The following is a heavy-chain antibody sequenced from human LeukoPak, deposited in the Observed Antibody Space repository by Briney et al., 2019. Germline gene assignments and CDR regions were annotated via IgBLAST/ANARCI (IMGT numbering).Heavy chain of an antibody. J-gene: IGHJ6*02. CDR1: GFTFSSYA. D-gene: IGHD2-2*01. V-gene: IGHV3-30*04. CDR2: ISYDGSNK. Sequence: GGSLRLSCAASGFTFSSYAMHWVRQAPGKGLEWVAVISYDGSNKYYADSVKGRFTISRDNSKNTLYLQMNSLRAEDTAVYYCARDSLVVVLAAMEVYYYGMDVWGQGTTVTVSS. CDR3: ARDSLVVVLAAMEVYYYGMDV.